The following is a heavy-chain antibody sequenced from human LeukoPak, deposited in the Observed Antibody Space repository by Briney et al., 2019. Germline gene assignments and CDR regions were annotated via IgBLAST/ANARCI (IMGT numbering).Heavy chain of an antibody. J-gene: IGHJ4*02. V-gene: IGHV4-34*01. CDR3: ARVLWFGGPYYFDY. D-gene: IGHD3-10*01. Sequence: EWIXEINHSGSTNYNPSLKSRVTISVDTSKNQFSLKLSSVTAADTAVYYCARVLWFGGPYYFDYWGQGTLVTVSS. CDR2: INHSGST.